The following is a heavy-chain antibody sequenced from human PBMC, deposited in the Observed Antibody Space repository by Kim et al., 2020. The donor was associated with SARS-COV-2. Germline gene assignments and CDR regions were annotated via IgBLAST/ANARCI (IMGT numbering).Heavy chain of an antibody. J-gene: IGHJ4*02. V-gene: IGHV3-49*03. D-gene: IGHD2-15*01. Sequence: GGSLRLSCTASGFTFGDYAMSWFRQAPGKGLEWVGFIRSKAYGGTTEYAASVKGRFTISRDDSKSIAYLQMNSLKTEDTAVYYCTRDPLVVAATHYYFDYWGQGTLVTVSS. CDR1: GFTFGDYA. CDR2: IRSKAYGGTT. CDR3: TRDPLVVAATHYYFDY.